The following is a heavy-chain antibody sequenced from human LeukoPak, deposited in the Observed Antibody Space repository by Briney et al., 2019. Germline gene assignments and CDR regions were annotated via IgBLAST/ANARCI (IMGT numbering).Heavy chain of an antibody. CDR3: ARGLPLGYCSSTSCYYAFGY. J-gene: IGHJ4*02. CDR1: GYTFTSSV. CDR2: MNPNSGNT. V-gene: IGHV1-8*03. Sequence: GASVKVSCKASGYTFTSSVINWVRQATGQGLEWMGWMNPNSGNTGYAQKFQGRVTITRNTSISTAYMELSSLRSEDTAVYYCARGLPLGYCSSTSCYYAFGYWGQGTLVTVSS. D-gene: IGHD2-2*01.